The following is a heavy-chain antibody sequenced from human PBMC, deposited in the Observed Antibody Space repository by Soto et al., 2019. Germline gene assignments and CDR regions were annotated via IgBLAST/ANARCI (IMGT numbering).Heavy chain of an antibody. J-gene: IGHJ6*02. V-gene: IGHV1-18*01. Sequence: ASVKVSFTASGYTFTSYGIGWVRQAPGQGLEWMGWISAYNGNTNYAQKLQGRVTMTTDTSTSTAYMELRSLRSDDTAVYYCARDEIGIAAAGYGMDVWGQGTTVTVSS. D-gene: IGHD6-13*01. CDR2: ISAYNGNT. CDR1: GYTFTSYG. CDR3: ARDEIGIAAAGYGMDV.